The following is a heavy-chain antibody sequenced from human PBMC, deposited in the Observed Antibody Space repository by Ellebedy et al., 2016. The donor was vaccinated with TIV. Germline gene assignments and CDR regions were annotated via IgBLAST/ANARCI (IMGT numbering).Heavy chain of an antibody. CDR3: ASGDSSGYHFDY. D-gene: IGHD3-22*01. J-gene: IGHJ4*02. CDR2: ISGSGGST. Sequence: GESLKISCAASGFTFSSYAMSWVRQAPGKGLEWVSAISGSGGSTYYADSVKGRFTISRDNSKNTLYLQMNSLRAEDTAVYYCASGDSSGYHFDYWGQGTLVTVSS. CDR1: GFTFSSYA. V-gene: IGHV3-23*01.